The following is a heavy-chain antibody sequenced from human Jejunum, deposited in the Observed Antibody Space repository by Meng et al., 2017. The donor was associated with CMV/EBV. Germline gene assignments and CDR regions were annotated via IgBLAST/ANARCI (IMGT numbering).Heavy chain of an antibody. CDR3: ARDPYYDFWSGYYFFDY. V-gene: IGHV3-23*01. D-gene: IGHD3-3*01. CDR1: FSSYA. CDR2: VTGNGGST. Sequence: FSSYAMSWVRQAPGKGVEWVAAVTGNGGSTYYAGSVKGRFTVSRDNSKNTLYLQMNSLRAEDTALYHCARDPYYDFWSGYYFFDYWGQGTRVTVSS. J-gene: IGHJ4*02.